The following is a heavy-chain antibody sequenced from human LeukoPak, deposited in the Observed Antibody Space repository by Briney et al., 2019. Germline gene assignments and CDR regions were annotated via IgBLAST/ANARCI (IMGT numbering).Heavy chain of an antibody. CDR1: GGSFSGYY. V-gene: IGHV4-34*01. J-gene: IGHJ4*02. Sequence: SETLSLTCAVYGGSFSGYYWSWIRQPPGKGLEWIGEINHSGSTNYNPSLKSRVTISVDTSMNQSSLKLSSVTAADTAVYYCARGGGYCSSTSCYTRSIDYWGQGTLVTVSS. CDR2: INHSGST. CDR3: ARGGGYCSSTSCYTRSIDY. D-gene: IGHD2-2*02.